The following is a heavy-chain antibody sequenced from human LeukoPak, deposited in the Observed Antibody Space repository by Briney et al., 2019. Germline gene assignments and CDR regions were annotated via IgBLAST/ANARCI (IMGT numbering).Heavy chain of an antibody. D-gene: IGHD3-22*01. V-gene: IGHV1-46*01. Sequence: ASVKVSCKASGYTFTSFYMQWVRQAPGQGLEWMGIINPSGGSTNYAQRFQGRVSMTRDTSTSTVYMELSSLRSEDTAMYWCARGYYDSSGYDPGLGYWGQGTLVTVSS. CDR3: ARGYYDSSGYDPGLGY. CDR2: INPSGGST. J-gene: IGHJ4*02. CDR1: GYTFTSFY.